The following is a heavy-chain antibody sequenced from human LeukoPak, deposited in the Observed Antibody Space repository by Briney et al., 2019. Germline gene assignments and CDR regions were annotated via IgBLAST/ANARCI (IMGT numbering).Heavy chain of an antibody. CDR3: ARGAPGSYFRGGSCPYSDY. CDR1: GYTFTSYD. D-gene: IGHD2-15*01. Sequence: ASVKVSCKASGYTFTSYDINWVRQATGQGLEWMGWMNPNSGNTGYAQKFQGRVTMTRNTSISTAYMELTSLRSEDTAVYYCARGAPGSYFRGGSCPYSDYWGQGTLATVSS. J-gene: IGHJ4*02. V-gene: IGHV1-8*01. CDR2: MNPNSGNT.